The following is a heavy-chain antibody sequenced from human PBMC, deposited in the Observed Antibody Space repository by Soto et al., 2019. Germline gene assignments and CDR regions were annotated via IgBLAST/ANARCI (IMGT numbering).Heavy chain of an antibody. CDR3: ARQGDSRILRDTFDI. CDR2: INTDNGYT. J-gene: IGHJ3*02. V-gene: IGHV1-3*04. Sequence: GASVKGSCKSSGYTFSHYAMHWVRQAPGQGLEWLGWINTDNGYTAFSQKFQGRVSITMDTSASTAYVELSSLTSEDTGVYYCARQGDSRILRDTFDIWGQGTLVTVSS. D-gene: IGHD2-8*01. CDR1: GYTFSHYA.